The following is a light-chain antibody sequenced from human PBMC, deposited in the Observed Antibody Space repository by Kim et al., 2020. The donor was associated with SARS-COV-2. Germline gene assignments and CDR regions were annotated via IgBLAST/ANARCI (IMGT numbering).Light chain of an antibody. CDR2: YDS. Sequence: PGKTSRITCGGYNIGSKSIHWYQRKPGQAPVLVIYYDSDRPSGIPERFSGSNSGSTATLTIGRVEAGDEADYYCQVWDTDSDHVVFGGGTQLTVL. CDR3: QVWDTDSDHVV. J-gene: IGLJ2*01. CDR1: NIGSKS. V-gene: IGLV3-21*01.